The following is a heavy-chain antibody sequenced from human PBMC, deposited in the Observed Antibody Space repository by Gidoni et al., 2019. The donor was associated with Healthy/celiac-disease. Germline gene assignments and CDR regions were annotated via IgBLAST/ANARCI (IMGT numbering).Heavy chain of an antibody. D-gene: IGHD6-6*01. Sequence: EVQLVQSGAEVKKPGESLKISCKGSGYSFTSYWIGWVRQMPGKGLEWMGIIYPGDSDTRYSPSFHGQVTISADKSISTAYLQWSSLKASDTAMYYCAIHSSSSSGPYYYGMDVWGQGTTVTVSS. J-gene: IGHJ6*02. CDR3: AIHSSSSSGPYYYGMDV. CDR2: IYPGDSDT. V-gene: IGHV5-51*03. CDR1: GYSFTSYW.